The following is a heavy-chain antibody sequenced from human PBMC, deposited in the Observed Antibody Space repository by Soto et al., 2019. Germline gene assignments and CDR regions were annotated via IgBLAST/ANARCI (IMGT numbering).Heavy chain of an antibody. D-gene: IGHD3-10*01. Sequence: SETLSLTCAVYGGSFSDYCWSWIRQAPRRGLEWIGEINHSGSTYYSPSLKSRVTISVDTSKNQFSLKLRSVTAADTAVYYCARGVVRRVIIQYTSFFDYWGQGTLVTVSS. V-gene: IGHV4-34*01. J-gene: IGHJ4*02. CDR3: ARGVVRRVIIQYTSFFDY. CDR2: INHSGST. CDR1: GGSFSDYC.